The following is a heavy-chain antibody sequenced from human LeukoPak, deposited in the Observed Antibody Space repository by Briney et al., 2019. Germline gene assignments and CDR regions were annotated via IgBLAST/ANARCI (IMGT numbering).Heavy chain of an antibody. CDR2: ISYDATNK. CDR3: ATGDDYNAKRPGVPDS. CDR1: AFTFRTYG. Sequence: GGSLRLSCAASAFTFRTYGMHWVRQAPGKGLEWVSVISYDATNKYYGDSVKGRFTISRDNSKNTLYLQMNSLTAEDTAVYYCATGDDYNAKRPGVPDSWGQGILATVPS. J-gene: IGHJ5*01. D-gene: IGHD5-24*01. V-gene: IGHV3-30*03.